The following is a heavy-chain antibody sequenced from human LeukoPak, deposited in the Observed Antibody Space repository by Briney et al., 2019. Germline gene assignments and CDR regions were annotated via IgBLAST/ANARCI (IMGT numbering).Heavy chain of an antibody. J-gene: IGHJ3*02. CDR2: ITDGGSTI. D-gene: IGHD2-15*01. CDR1: GFTFSSFE. CDR3: ARGGGGSYSDAFDI. V-gene: IGHV3-48*03. Sequence: GGSLRLSCAASGFTFSSFEMNWVRQAPGKGLEWLSYITDGGSTIYYADSVKGRFTISRDIGRKSLYLQMNSLSDEDTAVYYCARGGGGSYSDAFDIWGQGTVVTVSS.